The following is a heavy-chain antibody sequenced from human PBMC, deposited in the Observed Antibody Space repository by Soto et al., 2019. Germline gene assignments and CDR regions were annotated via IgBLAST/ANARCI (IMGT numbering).Heavy chain of an antibody. CDR2: FDGSVGHT. D-gene: IGHD6-19*01. Sequence: GGALRLSCAASGFSFSSYAVSWVRQAPGKGLEWVSVFDGSVGHTYYTNSVKGRFTISNDNSKNTLFLQMNSLKAEDTAVYFCAKHLPYDSGWPLHYWGQGTLVTVYS. J-gene: IGHJ4*02. V-gene: IGHV3-23*01. CDR3: AKHLPYDSGWPLHY. CDR1: GFSFSSYA.